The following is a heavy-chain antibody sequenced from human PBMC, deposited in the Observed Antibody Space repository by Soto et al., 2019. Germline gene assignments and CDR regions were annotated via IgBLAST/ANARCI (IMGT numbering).Heavy chain of an antibody. CDR1: GDSVSSNSAA. Sequence: SQTLSLTCAISGDSVSSNSAAWNWIRQSPSRGLEWLGRTYYRSKWYNDYAVSVKSRITINPDTSKNQFSLQLNSVTPEDTAVYYCARDLLYCSSTSCYLPDAFHIPGPGPMLTVSS. CDR3: ARDLLYCSSTSCYLPDAFHI. V-gene: IGHV6-1*01. D-gene: IGHD2-2*01. CDR2: TYYRSKWYN. J-gene: IGHJ3*02.